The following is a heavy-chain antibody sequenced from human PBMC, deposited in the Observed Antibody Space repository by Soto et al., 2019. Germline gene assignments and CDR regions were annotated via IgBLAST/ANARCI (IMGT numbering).Heavy chain of an antibody. Sequence: QVQLVQSGAEVKKPGSSVKVSCQASGGIFSSNAISWVRQAPGQGLEWMGGILPIFDTPHYAQKFQGRVTITADESTSTAYMELSSLKSEDTALYYCATGCRGYSSAPRFDFEYWGQGTLVTVSS. CDR1: GGIFSSNA. CDR2: ILPIFDTP. CDR3: ATGCRGYSSAPRFDFEY. V-gene: IGHV1-69*01. J-gene: IGHJ4*02. D-gene: IGHD5-18*01.